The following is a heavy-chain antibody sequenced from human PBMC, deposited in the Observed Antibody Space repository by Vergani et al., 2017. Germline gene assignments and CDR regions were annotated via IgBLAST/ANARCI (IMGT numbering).Heavy chain of an antibody. V-gene: IGHV4-38-2*01. CDR2: ISYSGTT. CDR1: GQSISSGYY. D-gene: IGHD1-1*01. J-gene: IGHJ6*02. Sequence: QGQLQESGPGLVKPSETLSLTCAVSGQSISSGYYWGWIRQPPRKGREWIGSISYSGTTYYNPSLKSRVTISVDTSKNQFSLRLNSVTAADTAVYYCVSLPGARTKWDDGYYYPYGMDVWGQGTTVTVSS. CDR3: VSLPGARTKWDDGYYYPYGMDV.